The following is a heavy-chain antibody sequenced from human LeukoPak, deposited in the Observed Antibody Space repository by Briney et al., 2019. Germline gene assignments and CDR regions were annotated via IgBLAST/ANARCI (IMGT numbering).Heavy chain of an antibody. J-gene: IGHJ4*02. CDR3: VGGGQPFDY. V-gene: IGHV3-7*01. D-gene: IGHD1-1*01. CDR2: INQGGSEK. Sequence: GGSLRLSCAASGFTLNKYWMSWVRQARGKGLEGVANINQGGSEKYYVDSVKGRFTISRDNAKKSLYLQMNSLRAEDTAVYYCVGGGQPFDYWGQGTLITVSS. CDR1: GFTLNKYW.